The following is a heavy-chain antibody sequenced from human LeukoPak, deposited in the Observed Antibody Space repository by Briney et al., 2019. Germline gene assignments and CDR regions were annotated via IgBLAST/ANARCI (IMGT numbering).Heavy chain of an antibody. CDR3: ARIVLTPPYGMDV. D-gene: IGHD2/OR15-2a*01. CDR2: ISFGGGHI. J-gene: IGHJ6*02. Sequence: GGSLRLSCAASGFTFSSYSMNWVRRAPGTGLEWVSSISFGGGHIFYTDSVKGRFTIFRDDSKNSLYLEMNSLRAEDTAVYFCARIVLTPPYGMDVWGQGTTVTVSS. V-gene: IGHV3-21*01. CDR1: GFTFSSYS.